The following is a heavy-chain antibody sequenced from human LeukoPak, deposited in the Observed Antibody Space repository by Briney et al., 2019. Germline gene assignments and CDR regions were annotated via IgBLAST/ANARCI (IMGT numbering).Heavy chain of an antibody. Sequence: PGGSLRLSCAASGFTFASFAMSWVRQAPGKGLGWVSAISGGDGSTYYTDSVKGRFTISTDNSKNMLYLQMNSLRPEDTAVYYCAKEDSGTYLYYFDYWGQGTLVTVSS. V-gene: IGHV3-23*01. J-gene: IGHJ4*02. CDR2: ISGGDGST. D-gene: IGHD1-26*01. CDR1: GFTFASFA. CDR3: AKEDSGTYLYYFDY.